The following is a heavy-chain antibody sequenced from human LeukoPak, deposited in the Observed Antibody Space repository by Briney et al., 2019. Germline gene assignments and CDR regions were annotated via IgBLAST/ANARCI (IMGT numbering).Heavy chain of an antibody. Sequence: GRSLRLSCAASGFTFDDYAMHWVRQAPGKGLEWVSGISWNSGSIGYADSVKGRFTISRDNAKNSLYLQMNSLRAEDTALYYCAKTYGDYASGAFDIWGQGTMVTVSS. CDR3: AKTYGDYASGAFDI. V-gene: IGHV3-9*01. D-gene: IGHD4-17*01. CDR1: GFTFDDYA. J-gene: IGHJ3*02. CDR2: ISWNSGSI.